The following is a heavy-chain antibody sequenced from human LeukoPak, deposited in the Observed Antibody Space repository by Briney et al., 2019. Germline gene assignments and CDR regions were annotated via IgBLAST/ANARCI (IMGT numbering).Heavy chain of an antibody. Sequence: PSETLSLTCTVSGYSISSGYYWGWIRQPPGKGLEWIGSIYHSGSTYYNPSLKSRVTISVDTSKNQFSLKLSSVTAADTAVYYCARTTEAHSWRTRYYDYYMDVWGKGTTVAVSS. V-gene: IGHV4-38-2*02. D-gene: IGHD6-13*01. CDR2: IYHSGST. CDR3: ARTTEAHSWRTRYYDYYMDV. CDR1: GYSISSGYY. J-gene: IGHJ6*03.